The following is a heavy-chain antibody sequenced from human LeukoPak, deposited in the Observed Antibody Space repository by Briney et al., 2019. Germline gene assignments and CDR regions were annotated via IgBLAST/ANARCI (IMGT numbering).Heavy chain of an antibody. D-gene: IGHD2-2*01. CDR1: GGSISSSSYY. CDR3: ASYCSSTSCLRRAFDI. CDR2: IYYSGST. Sequence: PSETLSLTCTVSGGSISSSSYYWGWIRQPPGKGLEWIGSIYYSGSTYYNPSLKSRVTISVDTPKNQFSLKLSSVTAADTAVYYCASYCSSTSCLRRAFDIWGQGTMVTVSS. V-gene: IGHV4-39*01. J-gene: IGHJ3*02.